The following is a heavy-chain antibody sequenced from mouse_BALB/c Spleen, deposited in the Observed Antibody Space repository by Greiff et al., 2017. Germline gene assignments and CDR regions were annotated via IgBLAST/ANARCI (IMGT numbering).Heavy chain of an antibody. CDR2: IRSGGSYT. D-gene: IGHD1-2*01. J-gene: IGHJ2*01. CDR1: GFTFSSYD. CDR3: ASRLADAFDY. Sequence: EVHLVESGGDLVKPGGSLKLSCAASGFTFSSYDMSWVRQTPDKRLEWVATIRSGGSYTYSPHSVKGRFTITRDNANNTLYLQMSSLKSEDAAMSYCASRLADAFDYWGQGTTLTVSS. V-gene: IGHV5-6*01.